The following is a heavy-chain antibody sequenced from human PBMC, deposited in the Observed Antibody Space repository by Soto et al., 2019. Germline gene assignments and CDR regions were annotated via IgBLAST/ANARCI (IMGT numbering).Heavy chain of an antibody. CDR3: AKSPNFYCSSPNCYKYSFDY. D-gene: IGHD2-2*02. CDR1: GFTFNTYG. CDR2: ISYDGSDE. Sequence: GGSLRLSCAASGFTFNTYGMHWVRQAPGKGLEWVAVISYDGSDEFYADSVKGRFTISRDNSKNALYLQMSSLRPEDTAIYYCAKSPNFYCSSPNCYKYSFDYWGQGTLVTVSS. J-gene: IGHJ4*02. V-gene: IGHV3-30*18.